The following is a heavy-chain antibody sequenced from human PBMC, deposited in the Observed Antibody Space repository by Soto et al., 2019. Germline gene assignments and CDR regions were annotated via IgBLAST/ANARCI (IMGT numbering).Heavy chain of an antibody. J-gene: IGHJ4*02. Sequence: ASVKASCQASGYTFTSYFMHWVRQSPGQGLEWMGIINPSAGSTSYAQKFQGRVTMTRDTSTSTVYMELSSLRSEDTAVYYCARDQGYSSSCYDYWGQGTLATVSS. CDR3: ARDQGYSSSCYDY. V-gene: IGHV1-46*01. D-gene: IGHD6-13*01. CDR1: GYTFTSYF. CDR2: INPSAGST.